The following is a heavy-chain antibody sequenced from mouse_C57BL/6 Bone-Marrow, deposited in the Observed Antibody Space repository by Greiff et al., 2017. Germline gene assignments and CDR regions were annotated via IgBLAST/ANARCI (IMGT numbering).Heavy chain of an antibody. D-gene: IGHD2-4*01. CDR1: GFTFSDFY. V-gene: IGHV7-1*01. CDR3: ARDAPYDYDVHWYFDV. J-gene: IGHJ1*03. CDR2: SRNKANDYTT. Sequence: EVNVVESGGGLVQSGRSLRLSCATSGFTFSDFYMEWVRQAPGKGLEWIAASRNKANDYTTEYSASVKGRFIVSRDTSQSILYLQMNALRAEDTAIYYCARDAPYDYDVHWYFDVWGTGTTVTVSS.